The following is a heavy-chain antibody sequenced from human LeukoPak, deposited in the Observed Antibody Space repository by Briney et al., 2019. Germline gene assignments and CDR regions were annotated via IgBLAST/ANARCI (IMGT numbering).Heavy chain of an antibody. Sequence: GGSLRLSCAASGFTFSSYAMTWVRQAPGKGLECVSGISYGGIGTYYADSVKGRFTISRDNSKNTLYLQMSSLRAEDAAVYYCGKDEGHYDSSGYYSVGGYWGQGTLVTVSS. CDR2: ISYGGIGT. D-gene: IGHD3-22*01. V-gene: IGHV3-23*01. CDR1: GFTFSSYA. CDR3: GKDEGHYDSSGYYSVGGY. J-gene: IGHJ4*02.